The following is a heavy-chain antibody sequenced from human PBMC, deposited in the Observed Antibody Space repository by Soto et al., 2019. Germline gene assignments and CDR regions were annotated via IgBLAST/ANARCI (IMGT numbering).Heavy chain of an antibody. V-gene: IGHV3-7*04. D-gene: IGHD5-12*01. CDR1: GFSFNDYW. CDR2: IRGDGGQK. J-gene: IGHJ4*02. CDR3: ERDWRDGYTHGPDF. Sequence: GGSLRLSCAASGFSFNDYWMSWMRQAPGKGLEWVANIRGDGGQKYYLGSLEGRFTISRDNAENSLFLQLNNLRVEDTAVYYCERDWRDGYTHGPDFWGQGTLVTVSS.